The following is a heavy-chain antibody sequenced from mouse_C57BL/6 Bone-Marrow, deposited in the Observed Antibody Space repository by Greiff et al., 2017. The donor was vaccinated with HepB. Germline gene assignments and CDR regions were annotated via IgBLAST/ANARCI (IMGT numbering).Heavy chain of an antibody. CDR3: AREGYYFDY. CDR1: GYTFTSYG. V-gene: IGHV1-81*01. Sequence: LEESGAELARPGASVKLSCKASGYTFTSYGISWVKQRTGQGLEWIGEIYPRSGNTYYNEKFKGKATLTADKSSSTAYMELRSLTSEDSAVYFCAREGYYFDYWGQGTTLTVSS. CDR2: IYPRSGNT. J-gene: IGHJ2*01.